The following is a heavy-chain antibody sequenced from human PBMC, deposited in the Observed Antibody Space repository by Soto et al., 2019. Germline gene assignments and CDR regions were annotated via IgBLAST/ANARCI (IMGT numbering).Heavy chain of an antibody. V-gene: IGHV1-2*04. CDR1: GYTFTGYY. D-gene: IGHD6-13*01. CDR2: INPNSGGT. J-gene: IGHJ6*02. Sequence: GASVKVSCKASGYTFTGYYMDWVRQAPGQGLEWMGWINPNSGGTNYAQKFQGWVTMTRDTAISTAYMEVSRLRSHDTAVYYCARGQAYSSSWYGTYYYYYGMDVWGQGTTVTVS. CDR3: ARGQAYSSSWYGTYYYYYGMDV.